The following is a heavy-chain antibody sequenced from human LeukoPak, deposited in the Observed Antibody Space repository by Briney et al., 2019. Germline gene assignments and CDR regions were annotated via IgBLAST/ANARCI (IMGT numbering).Heavy chain of an antibody. Sequence: PGGSLRLSCTASGFTFGDYAMSWLRQAPGKGLEWVGFIRSKAYGGTTEYAASVKGRFTISRDDSKSIAYLQMNSLKTEDTAVYYCTREGFIAAAGTQGAFDIWGQGTMVTVSS. V-gene: IGHV3-49*03. CDR2: IRSKAYGGTT. CDR1: GFTFGDYA. D-gene: IGHD6-13*01. J-gene: IGHJ3*02. CDR3: TREGFIAAAGTQGAFDI.